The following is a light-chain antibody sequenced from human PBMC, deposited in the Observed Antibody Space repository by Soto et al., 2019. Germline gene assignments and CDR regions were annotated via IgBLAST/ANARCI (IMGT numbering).Light chain of an antibody. CDR3: QQYATSPFT. J-gene: IGKJ3*01. CDR2: GAS. V-gene: IGKV3-20*01. CDR1: QSVGSSY. Sequence: EIVLTQSPGTLSLSPGERATLSCRASQSVGSSYLAWYQQKPGQPPRVLIYGASIRATGIPDRFSGSGSGTDFTLTISRLEPEDFAVYYCQQYATSPFTFGPGTKVDIK.